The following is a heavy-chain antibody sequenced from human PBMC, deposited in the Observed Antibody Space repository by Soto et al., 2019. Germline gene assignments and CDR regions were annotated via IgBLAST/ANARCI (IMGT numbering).Heavy chain of an antibody. CDR3: ARAWGYAFDF. Sequence: PSETLSLTCTVSGGYISSYYWSWIRQPPGKGLEWIGYIYYSGSTNYNPSLKSRVTISVDTSKNQFSLKLSSVTAADTAVYYCARAWGYAFDFWGQGTMVTVSS. V-gene: IGHV4-59*01. D-gene: IGHD7-27*01. CDR1: GGYISSYY. J-gene: IGHJ3*01. CDR2: IYYSGST.